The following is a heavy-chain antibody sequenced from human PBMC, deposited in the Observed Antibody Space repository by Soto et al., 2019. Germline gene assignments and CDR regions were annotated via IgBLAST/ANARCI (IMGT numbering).Heavy chain of an antibody. Sequence: SETLSLSCAVYGGSFSGYYWSWIRQPPGKGLEWIGEINHSGSTNYNPSLKSRVTISVDTSKNQFSLKLSSVTAADTAVFYCAGLFPYVSSGYHLNYLGQGTLVTVSS. V-gene: IGHV4-34*01. CDR3: AGLFPYVSSGYHLNY. CDR1: GGSFSGYY. D-gene: IGHD3-22*01. CDR2: INHSGST. J-gene: IGHJ4*02.